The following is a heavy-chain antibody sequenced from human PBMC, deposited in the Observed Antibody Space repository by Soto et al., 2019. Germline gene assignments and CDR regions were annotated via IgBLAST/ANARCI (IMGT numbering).Heavy chain of an antibody. D-gene: IGHD3-22*01. CDR2: IVVGSGNT. Sequence: SVKVSCKASGFTFTSSAVQWVRQARGQRLEWIGWIVVGSGNTNYAQKFQERVTITRDMSTSTAYMELSSLRSEDTAVYYCAAGTYYYDSSGYYDFDYWGQGTLVTVS. CDR3: AAGTYYYDSSGYYDFDY. V-gene: IGHV1-58*01. CDR1: GFTFTSSA. J-gene: IGHJ4*02.